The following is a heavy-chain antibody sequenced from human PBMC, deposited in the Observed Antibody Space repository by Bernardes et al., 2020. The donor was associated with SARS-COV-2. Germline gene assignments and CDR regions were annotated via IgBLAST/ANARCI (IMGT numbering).Heavy chain of an antibody. D-gene: IGHD5-18*01. V-gene: IGHV2-5*02. Sequence: SGPTLVKPTQTLTLTCTFSGFSLSANGVGVAWIRQPPGKALEWLAVIYWDDDKRYSPSLKSRLTITKDTSKNQVVLTMTNMDPVDTATYYCAHTTPLIQLWLRGPYFDYWGQGTLVTVSS. CDR1: GFSLSANGVG. CDR3: AHTTPLIQLWLRGPYFDY. J-gene: IGHJ4*02. CDR2: IYWDDDK.